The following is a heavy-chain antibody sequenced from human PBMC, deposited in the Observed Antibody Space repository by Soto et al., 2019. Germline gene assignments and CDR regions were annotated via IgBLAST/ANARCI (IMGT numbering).Heavy chain of an antibody. D-gene: IGHD2-21*02. CDR1: GGSISTSNYY. Sequence: SETLSLICTVSGGSISTSNYYWGWVRQPPGKGLDWIGNIYYSGTTYYNPSLKSRVTISVDTSKNQLSLKLNSVTAADTAVYYCATFLVPASRHTAFDFWGPGTLVTVSS. CDR3: ATFLVPASRHTAFDF. V-gene: IGHV4-39*01. CDR2: IYYSGTT. J-gene: IGHJ4*02.